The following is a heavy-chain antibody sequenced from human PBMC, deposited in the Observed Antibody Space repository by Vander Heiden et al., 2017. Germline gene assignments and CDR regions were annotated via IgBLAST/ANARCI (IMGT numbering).Heavy chain of an antibody. V-gene: IGHV6-1*01. J-gene: IGHJ6*02. D-gene: IGHD2-15*01. Sequence: QVQLQQSGPGLVKPSQTLSLTCAISGDSVSRNRSAWNWIRQSPSRGLEWLGRTYYRSKWYNDYAVSVKSRITINPDTSKNQFSLQLNSVTPEDTAVYYCARDSGYCSGGSCYPGDGMDVWGQGTTVTVSS. CDR1: GDSVSRNRSA. CDR2: TYYRSKWYN. CDR3: ARDSGYCSGGSCYPGDGMDV.